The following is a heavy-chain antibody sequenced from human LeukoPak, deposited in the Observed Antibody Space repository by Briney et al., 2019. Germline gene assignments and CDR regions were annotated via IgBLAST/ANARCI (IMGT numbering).Heavy chain of an antibody. CDR2: IYNTLDT. CDR1: GDSIIGYY. Sequence: RASGTLSLTCTVSGDSIIGYYWSWIRQPPGKRLGWIGYIYNTLDTTYNPSLESRVTISLDMSNKQFSLRLSSVTAADTAVYYCARRRYYDSTGYNPTYYFDYWGQGILVTVSS. D-gene: IGHD3-22*01. CDR3: ARRRYYDSTGYNPTYYFDY. V-gene: IGHV4-59*01. J-gene: IGHJ4*02.